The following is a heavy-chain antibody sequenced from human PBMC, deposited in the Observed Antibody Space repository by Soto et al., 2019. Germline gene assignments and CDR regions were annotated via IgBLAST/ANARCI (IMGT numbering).Heavy chain of an antibody. V-gene: IGHV3-15*07. CDR3: TAGFTRLAALDV. CDR2: IKSKTDAGAT. Sequence: EVQLVESGGGLVKPGGSLRLSCAASGFTFSNAWMNWVRQAPGKGLEWVGRIKSKTDAGATDYAEPEKGRSTISTKDSTNTMYLQMNSLNTEDTGVSDGTAGFTRLAALDVWGQGTTVTVSS. CDR1: GFTFSNAW. J-gene: IGHJ3*01.